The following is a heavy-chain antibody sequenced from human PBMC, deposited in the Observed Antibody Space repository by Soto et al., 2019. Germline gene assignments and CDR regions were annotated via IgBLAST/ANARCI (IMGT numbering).Heavy chain of an antibody. CDR2: IDPSDSYT. D-gene: IGHD2-2*01. CDR3: ARHSPLPAATFYGMDV. CDR1: GYSFTSYW. V-gene: IGHV5-10-1*01. Sequence: GSLKISCKGSGYSFTSYWISWVRQMPGKGLEWMGRIDPSDSYTNYSLSFQGHVTISADKSINTAYLQWSSLKASDTAMYYCARHSPLPAATFYGMDVWGQGTTVTVSS. J-gene: IGHJ6*02.